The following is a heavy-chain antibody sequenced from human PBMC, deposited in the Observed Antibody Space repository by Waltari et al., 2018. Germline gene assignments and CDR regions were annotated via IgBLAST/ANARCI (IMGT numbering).Heavy chain of an antibody. CDR3: ARGLTPYDFWSGYYRYYFDY. CDR2: ITSNRCGT. V-gene: IGHV1-2*02. D-gene: IGHD3-3*01. J-gene: IGHJ4*02. Sequence: QVQLVQSGAEVKKPGASVKVSCKASGYTFTDYSMHWVRQAPGQGLEWLGWITSNRCGTNYAQKFQGRVTMTRDTSISTSYMELSRLRSDDTAVYYCARGLTPYDFWSGYYRYYFDYWGQGTLVTVSS. CDR1: GYTFTDYS.